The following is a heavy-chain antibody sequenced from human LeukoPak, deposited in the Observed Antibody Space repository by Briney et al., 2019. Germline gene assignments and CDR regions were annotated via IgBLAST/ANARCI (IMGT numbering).Heavy chain of an antibody. CDR1: GYSISSGYY. J-gene: IGHJ4*02. CDR3: LDSSGYYADY. D-gene: IGHD3-22*01. Sequence: SETLSLTCTVSGYSISSGYYWGWIRQPPGKGLEWIGSIYHSGSTYYNPSLKSRVTISVDTSKNQFSLKLSSVTAADTAVYYCLDSSGYYADYWGQGTLVTVSS. CDR2: IYHSGST. V-gene: IGHV4-38-2*02.